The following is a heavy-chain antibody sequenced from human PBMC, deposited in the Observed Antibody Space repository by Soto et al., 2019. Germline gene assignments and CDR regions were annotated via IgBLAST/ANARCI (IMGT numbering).Heavy chain of an antibody. J-gene: IGHJ4*02. D-gene: IGHD2-2*01. Sequence: GGSLRLSCAASGFTFSSYSVNWVRQAPGKGLEWVSSISSSSSYIYYADSVKGRFTISRDNAKNSLYLQMNSLRAEDTAVYYCARGYCSCISCHQGGDYLDYRCQGALVTDSS. CDR1: GFTFSSYS. V-gene: IGHV3-21*01. CDR3: ARGYCSCISCHQGGDYLDY. CDR2: ISSSSSYI.